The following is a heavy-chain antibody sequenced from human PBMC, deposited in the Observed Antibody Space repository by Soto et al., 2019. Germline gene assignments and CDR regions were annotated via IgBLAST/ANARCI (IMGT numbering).Heavy chain of an antibody. CDR2: INPNSGNI. CDR1: WETITTYV. CDR3: ARGRASGSYHLLDY. Sequence: SLNLARKASWETITTYVSGWVRQTNGHGLEWMGWINPNSGNIGYAQRFQGRVTMTRDTAIRTAYMEVSSPRSDDTAVYYCARGRASGSYHLLDYWGQGILGTV. J-gene: IGHJ4*02. D-gene: IGHD3-10*01. V-gene: IGHV1-8*01.